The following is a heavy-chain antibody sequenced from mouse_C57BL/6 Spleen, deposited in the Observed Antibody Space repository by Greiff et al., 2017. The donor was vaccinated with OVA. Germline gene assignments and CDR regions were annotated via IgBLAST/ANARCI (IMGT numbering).Heavy chain of an antibody. CDR2: IYPGSGNT. J-gene: IGHJ2*01. CDR1: GYTFTDYY. CDR3: ARSIYYDYDEGFDY. D-gene: IGHD2-4*01. Sequence: QVQLKQSGAELVRPGASVKLSCKASGYTFTDYYINWVKQRPGQGLEWIARIYPGSGNTYYNEKFKGKATLTAEKSSSTAYMQLSSLTSEDSAVYFCARSIYYDYDEGFDYWGQGTTLTVSS. V-gene: IGHV1-76*01.